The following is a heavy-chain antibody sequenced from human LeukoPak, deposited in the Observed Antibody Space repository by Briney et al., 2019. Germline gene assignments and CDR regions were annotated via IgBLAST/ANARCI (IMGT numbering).Heavy chain of an antibody. V-gene: IGHV3-11*04. Sequence: GGSLRLSCAASGFTFSGYYMTWIRQAPGKGLEWVSYITSSGDSIYNADSVKGRFTISRDNAKNSLYLQMNSLRAEDTAVYYCARVASRTYYFDCWGQGTLVTVSS. D-gene: IGHD1-1*01. CDR1: GFTFSGYY. J-gene: IGHJ4*02. CDR3: ARVASRTYYFDC. CDR2: ITSSGDSI.